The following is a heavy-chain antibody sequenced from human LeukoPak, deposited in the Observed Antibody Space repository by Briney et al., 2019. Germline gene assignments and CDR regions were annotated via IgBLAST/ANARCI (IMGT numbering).Heavy chain of an antibody. Sequence: WASVTVSCKASGYTFTSYAMHWVRQAPGQRLEWMGWINAGNGNTKYSQKFQGRVTITRDTSATTAYMELSSLRSEDTAVYYCARAVAGHDAFDIWGQGTMVTVSS. CDR1: GYTFTSYA. J-gene: IGHJ3*02. CDR2: INAGNGNT. D-gene: IGHD6-19*01. CDR3: ARAVAGHDAFDI. V-gene: IGHV1-3*01.